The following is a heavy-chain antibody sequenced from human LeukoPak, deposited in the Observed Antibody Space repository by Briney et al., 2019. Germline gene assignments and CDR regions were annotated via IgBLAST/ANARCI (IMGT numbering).Heavy chain of an antibody. V-gene: IGHV3-30*18. D-gene: IGHD1-26*01. CDR3: AKETGRWELE. J-gene: IGHJ4*02. Sequence: GGSLRLSCAASGFTFSSYGIHWVRQAPGKGLEWVAVISNDGSNKYYADSVKGRFTISRDNSKNTLYLQMNSLRAEDTAVYYCAKETGRWELEWGQGTLVTVSS. CDR2: ISNDGSNK. CDR1: GFTFSSYG.